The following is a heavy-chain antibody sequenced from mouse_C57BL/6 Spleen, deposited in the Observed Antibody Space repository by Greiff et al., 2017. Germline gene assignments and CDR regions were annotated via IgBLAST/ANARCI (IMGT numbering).Heavy chain of an antibody. V-gene: IGHV5-6*01. D-gene: IGHD2-4*01. CDR1: GFTFSSYG. J-gene: IGHJ3*01. CDR2: ISSGGSYT. CDR3: ARHDYDEDWFAY. Sequence: EVHLVESGGDLVKPGGSLKLSCAASGFTFSSYGMSWVRQTPDKRLEWVATISSGGSYTYYPDSVKGRFTISRDNAKNTLYLQMSSLKSEDTAMYYCARHDYDEDWFAYWGQGTLVTVSA.